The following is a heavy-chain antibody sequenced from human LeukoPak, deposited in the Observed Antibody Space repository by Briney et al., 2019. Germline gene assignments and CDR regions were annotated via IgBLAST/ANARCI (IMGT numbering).Heavy chain of an antibody. CDR3: STYGGGAG. CDR2: ITSNADGGTT. V-gene: IGHV3-15*01. Sequence: PGGSLRLSCAASGFTFAPAWMSWVRQAPGKGLEWLGRITSNADGGTTDYAAPVKGRFTISRDDSKNMAYLQMNSLQSQDTAMYYCSTYGGGAGWGQGTLVTVSS. D-gene: IGHD3-10*01. CDR1: GFTFAPAW. J-gene: IGHJ4*02.